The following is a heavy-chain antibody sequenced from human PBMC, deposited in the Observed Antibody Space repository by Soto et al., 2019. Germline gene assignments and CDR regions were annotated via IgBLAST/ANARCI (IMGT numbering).Heavy chain of an antibody. CDR3: ARWVADPTKNWFDP. CDR1: GGSISSSSYY. V-gene: IGHV4-39*07. CDR2: TYYGGST. J-gene: IGHJ5*02. D-gene: IGHD2-15*01. Sequence: PSETLSLTCTVSGGSISSSSYYWGWIRQPPGEGLEWIGSTYYGGSTYFHPSLQSRVTISVDTSKNQFSLKLSSVTAADTAVYYCARWVADPTKNWFDPWGPGTLVTVSS.